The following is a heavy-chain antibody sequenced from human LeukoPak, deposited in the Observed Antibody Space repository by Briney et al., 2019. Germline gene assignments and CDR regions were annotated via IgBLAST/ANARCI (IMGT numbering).Heavy chain of an antibody. CDR2: VDPEDGET. CDR1: GYTFTDYY. J-gene: IGHJ4*02. CDR3: AIEYYYDSSGYYQY. V-gene: IGHV1-69-2*01. D-gene: IGHD3-22*01. Sequence: ASVKVSCKVSGYTFTDYYMHWVQQAPGKGLEWMGLVDPEDGETIYAEKFQGRVTITADTSTDTAYMELSSLRSEGTAVYYCAIEYYYDSSGYYQYWGQGTLVTVSS.